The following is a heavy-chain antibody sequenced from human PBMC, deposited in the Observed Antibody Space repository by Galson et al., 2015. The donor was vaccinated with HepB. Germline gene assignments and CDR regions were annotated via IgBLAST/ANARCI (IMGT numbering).Heavy chain of an antibody. CDR1: GGSISNGDYY. V-gene: IGHV4-30-4*01. CDR2: IFYRGST. D-gene: IGHD3-10*01. J-gene: IGHJ4*02. CDR3: ARLERNSGSFDY. Sequence: LSLTCSVSGGSISNGDYYWSWIRQSPGQGLEWIGHIFYRGSTYYKSSLENRVTISVDTSKNHFSLKLNLVTAADTAVYYCARLERNSGSFDYWGQGTLVTVSS.